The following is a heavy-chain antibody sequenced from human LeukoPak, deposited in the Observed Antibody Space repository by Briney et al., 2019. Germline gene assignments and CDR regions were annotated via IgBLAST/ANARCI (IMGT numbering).Heavy chain of an antibody. D-gene: IGHD5-12*01. CDR3: ARARGYDSGVFGMDV. Sequence: GGSLRLSCVASGFGFSTYRMNWGRQAPGKGLEWVSSISSSSRYIFYPALLKGRLTISRDNAKKSRCLQISSLTDEDTAIYYCARARGYDSGVFGMDVWSQGTAVTVSS. J-gene: IGHJ6*02. V-gene: IGHV3-21*01. CDR2: ISSSSRYI. CDR1: GFGFSTYR.